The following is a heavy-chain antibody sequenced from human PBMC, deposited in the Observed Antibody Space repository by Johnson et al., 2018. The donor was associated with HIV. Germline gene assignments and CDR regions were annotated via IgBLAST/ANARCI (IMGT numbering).Heavy chain of an antibody. CDR3: ARDPRSWYDDAFDI. Sequence: VQLLESGGGVVRPGGSLRLSCAASGFTLDDYGMSWVRQAPGKGLEWVSGINWSGGNPDYADSVKGRFTISRDNAKNSLYLQMNSMRAEDTALYYCARDPRSWYDDAFDIWGQGTMVTVSS. J-gene: IGHJ3*02. D-gene: IGHD6-13*01. CDR1: GFTLDDYG. CDR2: INWSGGNP. V-gene: IGHV3-20*04.